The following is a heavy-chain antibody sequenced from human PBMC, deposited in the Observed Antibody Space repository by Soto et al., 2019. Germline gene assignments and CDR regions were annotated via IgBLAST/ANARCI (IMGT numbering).Heavy chain of an antibody. CDR3: ARGRYLDYYYYMDV. Sequence: QVQLQQWGAGLLKPSETLSLTCAVYGGSFSGYYWSWIRQPPGKGLEWIGEINHSGSTNYNPSLKRRVTISVDTSKNQFSLKLSSVTAADTAVYYCARGRYLDYYYYMDVWGKGTTVTVSS. CDR2: INHSGST. V-gene: IGHV4-34*01. D-gene: IGHD1-1*01. J-gene: IGHJ6*03. CDR1: GGSFSGYY.